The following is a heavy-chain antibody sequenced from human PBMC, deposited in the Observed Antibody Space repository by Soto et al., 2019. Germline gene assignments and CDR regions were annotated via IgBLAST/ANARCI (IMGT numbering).Heavy chain of an antibody. V-gene: IGHV3-7*01. CDR1: GFTFSTYW. CDR2: INQDGSER. CDR3: VCRGNFFVY. Sequence: EVQLVGSGGGLVQPGGSLRLPCAASGFTFSTYWMSWVRQPPGKGLEWVAIINQDGSERYYVDSVRGRFTISRDNAKNSLYLQMNSLRAEDTAVYYCVCRGNFFVYWGQGTLVTVSP. J-gene: IGHJ4*02. D-gene: IGHD3-10*01.